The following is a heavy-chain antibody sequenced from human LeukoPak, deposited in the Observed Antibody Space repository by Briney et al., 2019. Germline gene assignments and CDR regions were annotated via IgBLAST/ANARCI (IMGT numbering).Heavy chain of an antibody. Sequence: GGSLRLYCAASGFTFSSYGMHWVRQAPGKGLEWVAFIRYDGSNKYYADSVKGRFTISRDNSKNTLYLQMNSLRAEDTAVYYCAKTMSPYYYDSSGFWGQGTLVTVSS. D-gene: IGHD3-22*01. J-gene: IGHJ4*02. CDR1: GFTFSSYG. CDR2: IRYDGSNK. V-gene: IGHV3-30*02. CDR3: AKTMSPYYYDSSGF.